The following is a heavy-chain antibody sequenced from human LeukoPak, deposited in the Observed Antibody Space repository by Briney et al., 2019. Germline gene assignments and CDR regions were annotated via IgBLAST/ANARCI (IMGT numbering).Heavy chain of an antibody. CDR1: GFTFSSYW. J-gene: IGHJ5*02. Sequence: GGSLRLSCAASGFTFSSYWMSWVRQAPGKGLEWVANIKQDGSEKYYVDSVKGRFTISRDNSKNTLYLQMNGLRAEDTAVYYCAKSSLYYYGPGYGNWFDPWGQGTLVTVSS. CDR2: IKQDGSEK. CDR3: AKSSLYYYGPGYGNWFDP. D-gene: IGHD3-10*01. V-gene: IGHV3-7*03.